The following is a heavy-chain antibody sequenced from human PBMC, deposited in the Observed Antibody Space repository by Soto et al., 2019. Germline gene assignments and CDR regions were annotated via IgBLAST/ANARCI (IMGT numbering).Heavy chain of an antibody. V-gene: IGHV3-48*03. CDR1: GFTFSSYE. J-gene: IGHJ4*02. D-gene: IGHD3-22*01. CDR2: ISSSGSTI. Sequence: HPGGSLRLSCAASGFTFSSYEMNWVRQAPGKGLEWVSYISSSGSTIYYADSVKGRFTVSRDNAKNSLYVQMNSLRAEDTAVYYCARATRYYDSSGYLVWGQGTLVTVSS. CDR3: ARATRYYDSSGYLV.